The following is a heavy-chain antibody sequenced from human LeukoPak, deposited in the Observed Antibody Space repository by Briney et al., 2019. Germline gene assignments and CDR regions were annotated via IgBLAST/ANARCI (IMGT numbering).Heavy chain of an antibody. Sequence: PSETLSLTCTVSGGSIITYYWSWIRQPAGKGLEWIGRIYSSGRTNCHPSLESRVTMSVDTSKNQFSLNLTSVTAADTAVYYCARAYGDLYFVYWGQGILVTVSS. D-gene: IGHD4-17*01. CDR1: GGSIITYY. V-gene: IGHV4-4*07. CDR3: ARAYGDLYFVY. J-gene: IGHJ4*02. CDR2: IYSSGRT.